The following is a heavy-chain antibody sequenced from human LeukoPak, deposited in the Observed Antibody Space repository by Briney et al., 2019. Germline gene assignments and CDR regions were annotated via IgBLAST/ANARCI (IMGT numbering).Heavy chain of an antibody. D-gene: IGHD2-2*02. V-gene: IGHV3-23*01. J-gene: IGHJ4*02. CDR2: ISGSGGST. CDR3: AKRYCSSTSCYRDAGYFDY. Sequence: PGGSLRLSCAASGFTFSSYAMSWVRQAPGKGLEWVSAISGSGGSTYYADSVKGRFTISRDNSKNTLYLQMNSLRAEDTAVYYCAKRYCSSTSCYRDAGYFDYWGQGTQVTVSS. CDR1: GFTFSSYA.